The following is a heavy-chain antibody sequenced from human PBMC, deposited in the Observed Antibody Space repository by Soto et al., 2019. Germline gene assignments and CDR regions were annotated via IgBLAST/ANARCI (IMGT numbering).Heavy chain of an antibody. V-gene: IGHV3-48*02. J-gene: IGHJ4*02. Sequence: PGPGKGLEWVSYISSSSSTIYYADSVKGRFTISRDNAKDSLYLQMNSLRDEDTAVYYCAREGTPDYHLIDYWGQGTLVTVSS. CDR2: ISSSSSTI. CDR3: AREGTPDYHLIDY. D-gene: IGHD4-17*01.